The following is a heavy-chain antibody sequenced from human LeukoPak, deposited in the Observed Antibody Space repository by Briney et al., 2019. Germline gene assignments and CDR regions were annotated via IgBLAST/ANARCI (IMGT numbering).Heavy chain of an antibody. Sequence: PGGSLRLSCAASGFTFSSYAMSWVRQAPGKGLEWVSAISGSGGSTYYADSVKGRFTISRDNSKNTLYLQMNSLRAEDTAVYYCAKDPAGVIMVRGVIPDYWGQGTLVTVSS. J-gene: IGHJ4*02. CDR1: GFTFSSYA. CDR2: ISGSGGST. D-gene: IGHD3-10*01. CDR3: AKDPAGVIMVRGVIPDY. V-gene: IGHV3-23*01.